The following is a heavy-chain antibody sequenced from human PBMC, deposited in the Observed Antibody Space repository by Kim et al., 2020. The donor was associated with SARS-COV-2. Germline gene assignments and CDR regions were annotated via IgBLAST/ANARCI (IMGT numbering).Heavy chain of an antibody. J-gene: IGHJ5*02. CDR2: IYYSGST. Sequence: SETLSLTCTVSGGSISSSSYYWGWIRQPPGKGLEWIGSIYYSGSTYYNPSLKSRVTISVDTSKNQFSLKLSSVTAADTAVYYCARSYYDILTPWGQGTLVTVSS. CDR1: GGSISSSSYY. V-gene: IGHV4-39*07. D-gene: IGHD3-9*01. CDR3: ARSYYDILTP.